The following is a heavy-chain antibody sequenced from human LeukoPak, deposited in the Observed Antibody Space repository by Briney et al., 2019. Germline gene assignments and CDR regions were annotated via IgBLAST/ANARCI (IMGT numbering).Heavy chain of an antibody. CDR1: GFTFGDYA. CDR3: VRVLGGNNYASANY. V-gene: IGHV3-49*04. J-gene: IGHJ4*02. CDR2: IRSKAYGGTT. Sequence: PGGSLRLSCTASGFTFGDYALSWVRQVPGEGLEWLGFIRSKAYGGTTEYAASVKGRFTISRDDSRSIAYLQVNSLKTEDTAVYYCVRVLGGNNYASANYWGQGTLVTVSS. D-gene: IGHD5-18*01.